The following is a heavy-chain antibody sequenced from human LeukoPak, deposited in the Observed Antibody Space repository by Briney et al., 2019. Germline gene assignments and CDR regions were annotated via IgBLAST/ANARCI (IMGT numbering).Heavy chain of an antibody. CDR2: IYYSGST. CDR3: ASSSGSYSNWFDP. CDR1: GGSISSYY. J-gene: IGHJ5*02. Sequence: SETLSLTCTVSGGSISSYYWSWIRQPPGKGVEWIGYIYYSGSTNYNPSLKSRVTISVDTSKNQFSLKLSSVTAADTAVYYCASSSGSYSNWFDPWGQGTLVTVSS. D-gene: IGHD1-26*01. V-gene: IGHV4-59*08.